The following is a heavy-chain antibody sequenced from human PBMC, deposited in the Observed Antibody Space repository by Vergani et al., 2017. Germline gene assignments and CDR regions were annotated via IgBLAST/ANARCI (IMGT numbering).Heavy chain of an antibody. Sequence: EVQLLESGGGLVQPGGSLRLSCAASGFTFSSYAMSWVRQAPGKGLEWGAAISCSVGSTDDADSVKGRYTISRDNSKNTLYMQMNSLRAEDTAVYYWAKDKVTMIVVVIGYFDYWGQGTLVTVSS. D-gene: IGHD3-22*01. J-gene: IGHJ4*02. CDR1: GFTFSSYA. CDR2: ISCSVGST. V-gene: IGHV3-23*01. CDR3: AKDKVTMIVVVIGYFDY.